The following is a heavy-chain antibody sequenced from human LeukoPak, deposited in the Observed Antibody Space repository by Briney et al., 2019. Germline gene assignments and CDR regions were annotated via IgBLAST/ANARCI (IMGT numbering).Heavy chain of an antibody. CDR3: ARGRSLSSSGSVSWFDP. D-gene: IGHD6-19*01. CDR2: INPSGGST. V-gene: IGHV1-46*01. CDR1: GYTFTSYY. Sequence: GASVKVSCKASGYTFTSYYMHWVRQAPGQGLEWMGIINPSGGSTSYAQKFQGRVTMTRDTSTSTVYMELSSLGSEDTAVYYCARGRSLSSSGSVSWFDPWGQGTLVTVSS. J-gene: IGHJ5*02.